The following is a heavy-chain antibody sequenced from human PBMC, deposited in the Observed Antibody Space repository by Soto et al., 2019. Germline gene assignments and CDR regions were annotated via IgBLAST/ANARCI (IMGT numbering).Heavy chain of an antibody. CDR2: INPSGGST. V-gene: IGHV1-46*01. CDR3: ARFHTAMVGYYYGMDV. Sequence: RASVKVSCKASGYTFTSYYMHWVRQAPGQGLEWMGIINPSGGSTSYAQKFQGRVTMTRDTSTSTVYMELSSLRSEDTAVYYCARFHTAMVGYYYGMDVWGQGTTVTVSS. J-gene: IGHJ6*02. CDR1: GYTFTSYY. D-gene: IGHD5-18*01.